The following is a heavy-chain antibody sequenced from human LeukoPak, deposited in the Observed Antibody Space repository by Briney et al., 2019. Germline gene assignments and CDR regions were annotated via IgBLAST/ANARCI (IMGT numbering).Heavy chain of an antibody. V-gene: IGHV3-30*18. D-gene: IGHD6-13*01. CDR1: GFTFSSYG. CDR3: AKGDGSSPGYY. Sequence: GGSLRLSCAASGFTFSSYGMHWVRQAPGKGLEWVAVISYDGSNKYYADSVKGRFTISRGNSKNTLYLQMNSLRAEDTAVYYCAKGDGSSPGYYWGQGTLVTVSS. J-gene: IGHJ4*02. CDR2: ISYDGSNK.